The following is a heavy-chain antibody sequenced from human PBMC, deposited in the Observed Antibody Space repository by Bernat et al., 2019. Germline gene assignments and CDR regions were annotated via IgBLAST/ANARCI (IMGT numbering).Heavy chain of an antibody. CDR2: MSGSGIDT. CDR1: GFTFLSYA. J-gene: IGHJ4*02. CDR3: VKGDYYYHDSSAYLDH. Sequence: EVQLLESGGGLVQPGGSLRLSCAASGFTFLSYAMSWVRQAPGKGLEWVSAMSGSGIDTYYTDSVKGRFTISRDNSKDTVYLQMNSLRAEDTAVYFCVKGDYYYHDSSAYLDHWGQGTLVTVSS. D-gene: IGHD3-22*01. V-gene: IGHV3-23*01.